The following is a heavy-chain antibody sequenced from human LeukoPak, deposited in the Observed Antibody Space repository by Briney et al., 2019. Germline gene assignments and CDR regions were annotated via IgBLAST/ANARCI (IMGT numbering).Heavy chain of an antibody. CDR3: ARVEDILTSDRYSYYYYYGMDV. CDR1: GYTFTGYY. J-gene: IGHJ6*02. Sequence: GASVKVSCKASGYTFTGYYMHWVRQAPGQGLGWMGWINPNSGGTNYAQKFQGRVTMTRDTSISTAYMELSRLRSDDTAVYYCARVEDILTSDRYSYYYYYGMDVWGQGTTVTVSS. V-gene: IGHV1-2*02. D-gene: IGHD3-9*01. CDR2: INPNSGGT.